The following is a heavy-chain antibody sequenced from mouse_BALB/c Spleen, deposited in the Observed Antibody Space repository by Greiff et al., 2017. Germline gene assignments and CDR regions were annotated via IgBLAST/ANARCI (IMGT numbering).Heavy chain of an antibody. D-gene: IGHD1-1*01. CDR2: ISDGGSYT. Sequence: VQLKESGGGLVKPGGSLKLSCAASGFTFSDYYMYWVRQTPEKRLEWVATISDGGSYTYYPDSVKGRFTISRDNAKNNLYLQMSSLKSEDTAMYYCARGGTTVLDYWGQGTTLTVSS. V-gene: IGHV5-4*02. CDR3: ARGGTTVLDY. CDR1: GFTFSDYY. J-gene: IGHJ2*01.